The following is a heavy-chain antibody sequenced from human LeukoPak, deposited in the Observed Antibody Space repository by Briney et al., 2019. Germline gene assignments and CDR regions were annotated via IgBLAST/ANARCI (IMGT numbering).Heavy chain of an antibody. D-gene: IGHD3-22*01. CDR1: GGTFSSYA. V-gene: IGHV1-69*05. J-gene: IGHJ4*03. Sequence: ASVKVSCKASGGTFSSYAISWVRQAPGQGLEWMGGIIPIFGTANYAQKFQGRVTITTDESTSTAYMELSSLRSEDTAVYYCARQTYYYDSSGYYHGFSFDYWGQGTTVTVSS. CDR2: IIPIFGTA. CDR3: ARQTYYYDSSGYYHGFSFDY.